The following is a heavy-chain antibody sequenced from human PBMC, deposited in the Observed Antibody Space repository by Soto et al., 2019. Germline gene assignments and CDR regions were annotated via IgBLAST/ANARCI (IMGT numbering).Heavy chain of an antibody. Sequence: SETLSLTCAVYGGSFSGYYWSWIRQPPGKGLEWIGEINHSGSTNYNPSLKSRVTISVDTSKNQFSLKLSSVTAADTAVYYCARRDIVVVVAAKLYGWFDPWGQGTLVTVSS. J-gene: IGHJ5*02. CDR2: INHSGST. D-gene: IGHD2-15*01. V-gene: IGHV4-34*01. CDR3: ARRDIVVVVAAKLYGWFDP. CDR1: GGSFSGYY.